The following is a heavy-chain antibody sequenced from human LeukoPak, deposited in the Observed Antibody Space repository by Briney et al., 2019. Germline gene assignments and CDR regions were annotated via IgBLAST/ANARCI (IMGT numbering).Heavy chain of an antibody. D-gene: IGHD3-16*01. CDR1: GYSFTNYW. V-gene: IGHV5-51*01. CDR3: ARYPYYDYVWGSYFRAFDI. CDR2: IYPGDSDT. J-gene: IGHJ3*02. Sequence: GESLKIPCKGSGYSFTNYWIGWVRQMPGKGLEWMGSIYPGDSDTRYSPSFQGQVTISVDKSIRTAYLQWSSLKASDTAMYYCARYPYYDYVWGSYFRAFDIWGQGTVVTVSS.